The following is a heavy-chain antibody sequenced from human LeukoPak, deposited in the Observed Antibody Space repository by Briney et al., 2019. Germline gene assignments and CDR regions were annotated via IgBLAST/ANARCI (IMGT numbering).Heavy chain of an antibody. Sequence: PGRSLRLSCAASRFTFSSYGMHWVRQAPGKGLEWVAVISYDGSNKYYADSVKGRFTISRDNSKNTLYLQMNSLRDEDTAVYYCARDQGTSTTAPKRKGRFDPWGQGTLVTVSS. D-gene: IGHD1-1*01. CDR1: RFTFSSYG. J-gene: IGHJ5*02. CDR3: ARDQGTSTTAPKRKGRFDP. V-gene: IGHV3-30*03. CDR2: ISYDGSNK.